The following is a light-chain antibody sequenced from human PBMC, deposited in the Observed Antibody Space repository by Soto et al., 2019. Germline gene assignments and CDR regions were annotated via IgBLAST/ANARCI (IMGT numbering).Light chain of an antibody. Sequence: SALTQPPSVSGSPGQSVTISCTGTSSDVGSYNRVSWYQQPPGTAPKLMIYEVTNRPSGVPDRFSGSKSGNTASLTISGLQAEDEADYYCSSLTSISTLIFGTGTKLTVL. J-gene: IGLJ1*01. V-gene: IGLV2-18*02. CDR1: SSDVGSYNR. CDR2: EVT. CDR3: SSLTSISTLI.